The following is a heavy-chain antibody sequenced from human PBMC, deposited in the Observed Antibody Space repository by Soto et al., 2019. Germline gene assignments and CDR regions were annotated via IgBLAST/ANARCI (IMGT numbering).Heavy chain of an antibody. CDR1: GFTFSSYS. V-gene: IGHV3-74*01. J-gene: IGHJ4*02. CDR3: ARDLNRYYFDF. CDR2: INSNGSST. Sequence: GGSLRLSCAASGFTFSSYSMNWVRQAPGKGLEWVSHINSNGSSTNYADSVKDRFTISRDNAKNTLYLQMTSLRADNTAVYFCARDLNRYYFDFWGQGTLVTVSS.